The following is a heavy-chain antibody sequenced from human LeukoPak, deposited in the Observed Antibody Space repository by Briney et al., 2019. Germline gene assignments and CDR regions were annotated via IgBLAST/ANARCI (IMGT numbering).Heavy chain of an antibody. D-gene: IGHD6-19*01. CDR3: ARDVAPENRSGWGALAY. CDR1: GFTFSSYW. Sequence: GGSLRLSCAGSGFTFSSYWMSWVRQAPGKGLEWVANINQDGSEKYNVDSVKGRFTISRDNAKKSLYLQMNSLRAEDTAVYYCARDVAPENRSGWGALAYWGQGTPVTVSS. CDR2: INQDGSEK. J-gene: IGHJ4*02. V-gene: IGHV3-7*05.